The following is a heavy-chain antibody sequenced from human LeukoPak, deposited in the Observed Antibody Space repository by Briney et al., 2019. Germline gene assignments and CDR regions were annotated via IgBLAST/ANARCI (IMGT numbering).Heavy chain of an antibody. D-gene: IGHD6-19*01. CDR1: GYTFTSYA. Sequence: ASVTVSCTASGYTFTSYAMHWVRQAPGQRLEWMGWINAGNGNTKYSQKFQGRVTITRDTSASTAYIELSSLRSEDTAVYYCARGSSGWLFDYWGQGTLVTVSS. J-gene: IGHJ4*02. CDR2: INAGNGNT. CDR3: ARGSSGWLFDY. V-gene: IGHV1-3*01.